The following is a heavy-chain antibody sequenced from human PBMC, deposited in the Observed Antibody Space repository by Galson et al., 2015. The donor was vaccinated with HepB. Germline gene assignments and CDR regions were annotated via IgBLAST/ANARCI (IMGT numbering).Heavy chain of an antibody. D-gene: IGHD3-9*01. CDR2: ISSSGSTI. V-gene: IGHV3-48*03. CDR3: ANLRAGGYDILTGPRGYYFDY. Sequence: SLRLSCAASGFTFSSYEMNWVRQAPGKGLEWVSYISSSGSTIYYADSVKGRFTISRDNAKNSLYLQMNSLRAEDTAVYYCANLRAGGYDILTGPRGYYFDYWGQGTLVTVSS. CDR1: GFTFSSYE. J-gene: IGHJ4*02.